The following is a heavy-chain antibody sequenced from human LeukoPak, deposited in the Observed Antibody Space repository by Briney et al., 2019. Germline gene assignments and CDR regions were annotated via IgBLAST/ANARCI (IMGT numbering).Heavy chain of an antibody. CDR3: ARGKPTVTTPYFDY. J-gene: IGHJ4*02. D-gene: IGHD4-17*01. Sequence: SETLSLTCAVYGGSFSGYYWSWIRQPPGKGLEWIGEINHRGSTNYNPSLKSRVTISVDTSKNQFSLKLSSVTAADTAVYYCARGKPTVTTPYFDYWGQGTLVTVSS. CDR2: INHRGST. V-gene: IGHV4-34*01. CDR1: GGSFSGYY.